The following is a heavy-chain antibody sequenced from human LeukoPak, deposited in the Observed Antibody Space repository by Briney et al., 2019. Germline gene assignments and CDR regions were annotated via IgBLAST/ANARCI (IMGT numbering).Heavy chain of an antibody. V-gene: IGHV3-7*03. Sequence: GGSLILSCPASGFTFNTFWMSWVRQAAGNGPEWVDNIKQDGGEKHYVVSVKGRFTISRDNVESSLYLQMNSLRAEDTAVYYCARDNGDTGWVHWGQGTLVTASS. CDR1: GFTFNTFW. CDR3: ARDNGDTGWVH. J-gene: IGHJ4*02. D-gene: IGHD6-19*01. CDR2: IKQDGGEK.